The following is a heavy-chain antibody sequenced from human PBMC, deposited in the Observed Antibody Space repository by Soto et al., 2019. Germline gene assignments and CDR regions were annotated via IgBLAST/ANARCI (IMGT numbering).Heavy chain of an antibody. D-gene: IGHD3-22*01. V-gene: IGHV3-30-3*01. J-gene: IGHJ4*02. CDR3: ARGGVHYYDSSGHYLPLDY. CDR2: ISYDGDRK. CDR1: GFDFSSHA. Sequence: HLVESGGGVVQPGRSLRLSCAASGFDFSSHAMHWVRQAPGKGLEWVTVISYDGDRKYYADSVKGRLTISRDNSKNTLFLQMNSLRVEDTAVYYCARGGVHYYDSSGHYLPLDYWGQGTLVTVSS.